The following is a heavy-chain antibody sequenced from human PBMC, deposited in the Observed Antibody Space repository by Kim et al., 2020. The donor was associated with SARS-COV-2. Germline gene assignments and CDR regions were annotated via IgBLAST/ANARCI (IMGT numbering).Heavy chain of an antibody. J-gene: IGHJ3*02. V-gene: IGHV4-59*08. CDR3: ARHAEKKYYDFWSGYLRPDGNAFDI. D-gene: IGHD3-3*01. Sequence: SETLSLTCTVSGGSISSYYWSWIRQPPGKGLEWIGYIYYSGSTNYNPSLKSRVTISVDTSKNQFSLKLSSVTAADTAVYYCARHAEKKYYDFWSGYLRPDGNAFDIWGQGTMVTVSS. CDR1: GGSISSYY. CDR2: IYYSGST.